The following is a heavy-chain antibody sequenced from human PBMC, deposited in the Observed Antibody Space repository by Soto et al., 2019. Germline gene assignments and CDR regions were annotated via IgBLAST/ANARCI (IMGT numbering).Heavy chain of an antibody. D-gene: IGHD3-10*01. J-gene: IGHJ4*02. CDR2: ISSSGSTI. CDR3: AKVSPLWFGESDY. V-gene: IGHV3-11*01. CDR1: GFTFSDYY. Sequence: GGSLRLSCAASGFTFSDYYMSWIRQAPGKGLEWVSYISSSGSTIYYADSVKGRFTISRDNAKNSLYLQMNSLRAEDTAVYYCAKVSPLWFGESDYWGQGTLVTVSS.